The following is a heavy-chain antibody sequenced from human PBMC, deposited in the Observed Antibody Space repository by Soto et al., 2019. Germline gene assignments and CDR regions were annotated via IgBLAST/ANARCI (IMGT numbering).Heavy chain of an antibody. V-gene: IGHV1-2*02. J-gene: IGHJ4*02. CDR2: INPNNGNT. Sequence: QVQLVQSGAEVKKPGASVKLSCKASGYTFNGYYMQWLRQAPGQGLEWMGWINPNNGNTKYAQKFQGRVTMTSDTSISTAFVEMTRLTSDDTAVYYCARGSASCAYGGQGSLVTVSS. CDR3: ARGSASCAY. D-gene: IGHD2-2*01. CDR1: GYTFNGYY.